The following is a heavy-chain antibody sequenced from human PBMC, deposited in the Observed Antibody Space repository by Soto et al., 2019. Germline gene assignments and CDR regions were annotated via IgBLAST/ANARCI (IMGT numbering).Heavy chain of an antibody. J-gene: IGHJ6*02. CDR3: ACVAPTIFGAQFHQNLVDV. CDR2: INSRGTYT. D-gene: IGHD3-3*01. Sequence: QVQLVQSGGGLVEPGGSLRLSCAASGFKFPDYHMTWIRQAQGKGLAGISYINSRGTYTTYAHSVRGRFTVSRDNAKNSLYLQMDSLTGEDTAVYYCACVAPTIFGAQFHQNLVDVWGQGNMVTVAS. V-gene: IGHV3-11*06. CDR1: GFKFPDYH.